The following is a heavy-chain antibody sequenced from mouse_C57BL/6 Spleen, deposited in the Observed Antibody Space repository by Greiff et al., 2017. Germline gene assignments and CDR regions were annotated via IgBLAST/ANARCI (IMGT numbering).Heavy chain of an antibody. CDR1: GFTFSSYT. CDR3: ARGQLDWFAY. V-gene: IGHV5-9*01. J-gene: IGHJ3*01. D-gene: IGHD1-3*01. Sequence: EVQGVESGGGLVKPGGSLKLSCAASGFTFSSYTMSWVRQTPEKRLEWVATISGGGGNTYYPDSVKGRFTISRDNAKNTLYLQMSSLRSEDTALYYCARGQLDWFAYWGQGTLVTVSA. CDR2: ISGGGGNT.